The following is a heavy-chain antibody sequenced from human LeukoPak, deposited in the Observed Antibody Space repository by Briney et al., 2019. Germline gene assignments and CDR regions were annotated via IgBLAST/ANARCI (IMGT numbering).Heavy chain of an antibody. CDR3: ARLAPHYYGSGATQPTYWYFDL. CDR2: INPNSGGT. Sequence: GASVKVSCKASGYTLTGHYIHWVRQAPGQGLDYMGWINPNSGGTNYAQKFQGRVTMTRDTSINTAYMELSSLKASDTAMYYCARLAPHYYGSGATQPTYWYFDLWGRGTLVTVSS. V-gene: IGHV1-2*02. CDR1: GYTLTGHY. J-gene: IGHJ2*01. D-gene: IGHD3-10*01.